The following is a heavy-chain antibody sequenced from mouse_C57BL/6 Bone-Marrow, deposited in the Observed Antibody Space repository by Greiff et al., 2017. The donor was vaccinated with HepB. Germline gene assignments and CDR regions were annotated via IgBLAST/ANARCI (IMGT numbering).Heavy chain of an antibody. J-gene: IGHJ4*01. CDR3: VVLYDYDYAMDY. Sequence: VQLQQSGAELARPGASVKLSCKASGYTFTSYGISWVKQRTGQGLEWIGEIYPRSGNTYYNEKFKGKATLTADKSSSTAYMELRSLTSEDSAVYFCVVLYDYDYAMDYWGQGTSVTVSS. CDR2: IYPRSGNT. V-gene: IGHV1-81*01. D-gene: IGHD2-4*01. CDR1: GYTFTSYG.